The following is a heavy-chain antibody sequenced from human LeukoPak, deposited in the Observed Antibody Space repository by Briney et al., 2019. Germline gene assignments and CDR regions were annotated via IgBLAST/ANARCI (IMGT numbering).Heavy chain of an antibody. V-gene: IGHV3-23*01. CDR1: GFTFNSHA. Sequence: GGSLRLSCAASGFTFNSHAMNWVRQAPGKGLEWVSAISGSDGSTYYADSVKGRFTISRDNSKNTLYLQMNSLRAEDTAVYHCVKGKGYSSSSSDHWGQGTLVTVSS. CDR2: ISGSDGST. CDR3: VKGKGYSSSSSDH. J-gene: IGHJ5*02. D-gene: IGHD6-6*01.